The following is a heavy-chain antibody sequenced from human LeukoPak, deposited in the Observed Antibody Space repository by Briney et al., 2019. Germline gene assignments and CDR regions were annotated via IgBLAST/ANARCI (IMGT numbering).Heavy chain of an antibody. J-gene: IGHJ4*02. D-gene: IGHD2-15*01. V-gene: IGHV3-7*05. CDR2: IKQDGSEK. CDR3: ARDLGDCSGGSCYPKIDY. CDR1: GFIFSSYW. Sequence: PGGSLRLSCAASGFIFSSYWMSWVRQAPGKGLEWVANIKQDGSEKYYVDSVKGRFTISRDNAKNSLYLQMNSLRAEDTAVYYCARDLGDCSGGSCYPKIDYWGQGTLVTVSS.